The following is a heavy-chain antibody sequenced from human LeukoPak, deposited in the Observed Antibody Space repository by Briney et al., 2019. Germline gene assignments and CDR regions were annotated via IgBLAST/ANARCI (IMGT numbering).Heavy chain of an antibody. CDR2: IYGDDET. D-gene: IGHD1/OR15-1a*01. Sequence: PGGSLRLSCAASGFAFSRHGIHWVRQAPGKGLEWVSVIYGDDETNYADSVKGRFTISRDNSKNTLYLQMNSLRADDTAVYYCAREAVMPVAPVKIGTSDRPLYEYYGLDVWGQGTTVTVS. CDR1: GFAFSRHG. V-gene: IGHV3-NL1*01. J-gene: IGHJ6*02. CDR3: AREAVMPVAPVKIGTSDRPLYEYYGLDV.